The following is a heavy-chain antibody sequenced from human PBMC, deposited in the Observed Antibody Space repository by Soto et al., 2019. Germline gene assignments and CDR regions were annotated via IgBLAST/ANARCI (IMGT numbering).Heavy chain of an antibody. V-gene: IGHV4-30-2*01. D-gene: IGHD3-10*01. Sequence: SETLSLTCAVSGGSISSGGYSWSWIRQPPGKGLEWIGYIYHSGSTYYNPSLKSRVTISVDTSKNQFSLKLSSVTAADTAVYYCARGRFGELSVDYYYYGMDVWGQGTTVTVSS. CDR1: GGSISSGGYS. CDR2: IYHSGST. J-gene: IGHJ6*02. CDR3: ARGRFGELSVDYYYYGMDV.